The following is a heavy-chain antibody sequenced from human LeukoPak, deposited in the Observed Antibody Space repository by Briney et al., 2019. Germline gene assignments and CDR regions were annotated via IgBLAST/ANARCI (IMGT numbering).Heavy chain of an antibody. V-gene: IGHV3-23*01. D-gene: IGHD1-26*01. CDR2: ISGSGGST. Sequence: GGSLRLSCAASGFTFSSYAMSWVRQAPGKGLEWVSAISGSGGSTYYADSVKGRFTISRDNSKNTLYLQMNSLRAEDTTVYYCAKVHYTFRVGATTYIDYWGQGTLVTVSS. J-gene: IGHJ4*02. CDR3: AKVHYTFRVGATTYIDY. CDR1: GFTFSSYA.